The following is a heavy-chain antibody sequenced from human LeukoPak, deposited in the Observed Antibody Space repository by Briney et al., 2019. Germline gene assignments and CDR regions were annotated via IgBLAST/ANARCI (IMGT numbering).Heavy chain of an antibody. J-gene: IGHJ4*02. Sequence: VKPSETLSLTCTVSGGSISSYCWSWIRQPAGKGLEWIGRIYTSGSTNYNPSLKSRVTMSVDTSKNQFSLKLSSVTAADTAVYYCARDYCSSTSCYPYYFDYRGQGTLVTVSS. D-gene: IGHD2-2*01. CDR1: GGSISSYC. CDR2: IYTSGST. V-gene: IGHV4-4*07. CDR3: ARDYCSSTSCYPYYFDY.